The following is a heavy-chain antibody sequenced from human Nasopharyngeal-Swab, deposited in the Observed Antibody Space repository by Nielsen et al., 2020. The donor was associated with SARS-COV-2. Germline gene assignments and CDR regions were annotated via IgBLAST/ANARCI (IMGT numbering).Heavy chain of an antibody. J-gene: IGHJ6*02. CDR3: ARENYDYVWGTSGGMDV. CDR2: ISSSGSTI. CDR1: GFTFSSHE. Sequence: GESLKISCAASGFTFSSHEMNWVRQAPGKGLEWVSYISSSGSTIYYADSVKGRFTISRDNAKNSLYLQMNSLRAEDTAVYYCARENYDYVWGTSGGMDVWGQGTTVTVSS. D-gene: IGHD3-16*01. V-gene: IGHV3-48*03.